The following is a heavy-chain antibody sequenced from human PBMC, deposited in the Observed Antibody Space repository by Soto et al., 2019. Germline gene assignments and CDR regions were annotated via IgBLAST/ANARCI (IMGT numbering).Heavy chain of an antibody. CDR2: ISYDGSNK. D-gene: IGHD6-19*01. V-gene: IGHV3-30*18. J-gene: IGHJ4*02. Sequence: HPGGSLRLSCAASGFTFSSYGMHWVRQAPGKGLEWVAVISYDGSNKYYADSVKGRFTISKDNSKNTLYLQMNSLRAEDTAVYYCAKDEGLSAVAGYFDYWGQGTLVTVSS. CDR3: AKDEGLSAVAGYFDY. CDR1: GFTFSSYG.